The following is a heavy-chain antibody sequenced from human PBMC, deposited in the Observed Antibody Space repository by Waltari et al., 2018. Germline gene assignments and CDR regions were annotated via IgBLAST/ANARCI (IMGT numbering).Heavy chain of an antibody. D-gene: IGHD6-13*01. V-gene: IGHV4-39*01. J-gene: IGHJ4*02. CDR1: DDSISSGDYY. CDR3: ARSLHIFRAAAGMFDY. Sequence: QLQLQESGPGLLKPSGTLSLTCTVSDDSISSGDYYWGWIRQSPGKGPEWIGSVYYSWSTSYNTSLKRRVTISVDTSKKQFSLKLSSVTAADTAVYYCARSLHIFRAAAGMFDYWGQGTLVTVSS. CDR2: VYYSWST.